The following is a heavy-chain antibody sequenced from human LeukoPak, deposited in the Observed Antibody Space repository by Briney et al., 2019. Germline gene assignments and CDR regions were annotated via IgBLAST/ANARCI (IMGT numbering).Heavy chain of an antibody. CDR2: ISWDGGST. Sequence: TGGSLRLSCAASGFTFDDYTMHWVRQAPGKGLEWVSLISWDGGSTYYADSVKGRFTISRDNSKNTLYLQMNSLRAEDTAVYYCAKDQRLWLSYYYYYYMDVWGKGTTVTVSS. V-gene: IGHV3-43*01. CDR1: GFTFDDYT. J-gene: IGHJ6*03. CDR3: AKDQRLWLSYYYYYYMDV. D-gene: IGHD5-18*01.